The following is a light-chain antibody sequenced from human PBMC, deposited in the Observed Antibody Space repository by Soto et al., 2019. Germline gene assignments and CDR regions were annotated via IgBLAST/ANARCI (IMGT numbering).Light chain of an antibody. CDR1: SSDVGGNNY. CDR3: CSYAGSSDKYV. CDR2: DVT. J-gene: IGLJ1*01. V-gene: IGLV2-11*01. Sequence: QSALTQPRSVSGSPGQSVTISCTGTSSDVGGNNYVSWYRHYPGKAPKLMIYDVTKRPSGVPDHFSGSKSGNTAYLTISGLQAEDEAEYDCCSYAGSSDKYVFGAGTKVTVL.